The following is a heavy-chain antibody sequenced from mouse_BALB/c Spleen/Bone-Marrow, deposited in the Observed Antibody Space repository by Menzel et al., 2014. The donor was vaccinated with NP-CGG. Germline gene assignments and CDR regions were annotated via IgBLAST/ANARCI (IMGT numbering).Heavy chain of an antibody. J-gene: IGHJ4*01. CDR1: GYTFTGYF. CDR2: INPYNGDT. Sequence: EVKLMESGPELVKPGASVKISCKASGYTFTGYFMHWVKQSQGKSLEWIGRINPYNGDTFYNQKFKGKATLTVDKSSSTAHMELLSLTSEDSAVYYCGRDSYYAMDYWGQGTSVTVSS. CDR3: GRDSYYAMDY. V-gene: IGHV1-37*01.